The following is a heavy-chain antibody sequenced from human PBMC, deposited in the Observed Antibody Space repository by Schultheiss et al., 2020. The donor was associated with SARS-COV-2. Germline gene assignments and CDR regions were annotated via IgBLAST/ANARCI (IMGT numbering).Heavy chain of an antibody. D-gene: IGHD4-17*01. CDR1: GYTFTSYG. Sequence: SVKVSCKASGYTFTSYGISWVRQAPGQGLEWMGWIIPILGIANYAQKFQGRVTITADKSTSTVYMELSSLRSEDTAVYYCARDSTAYGDYGPLDYWGQGTLVTVSS. CDR3: ARDSTAYGDYGPLDY. V-gene: IGHV1-69*10. J-gene: IGHJ4*02. CDR2: IIPILGIA.